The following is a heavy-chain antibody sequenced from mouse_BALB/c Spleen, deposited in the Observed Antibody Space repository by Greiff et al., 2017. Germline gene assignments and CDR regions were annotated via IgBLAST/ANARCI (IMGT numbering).Heavy chain of an antibody. V-gene: IGHV1-77*01. CDR3: ARTYYGSRGEFAY. Sequence: QVQLQQSGAELARPGASVKLSCKASGYTFTDYYINWVKQRTGQGLEWIGEIYPGSGNTYYNEKFKGKATLTADKSSSTAYMQLSSLTSEDSAVYFCARTYYGSRGEFAYWGQGTLVTVSA. J-gene: IGHJ3*01. CDR1: GYTFTDYY. CDR2: IYPGSGNT. D-gene: IGHD1-1*01.